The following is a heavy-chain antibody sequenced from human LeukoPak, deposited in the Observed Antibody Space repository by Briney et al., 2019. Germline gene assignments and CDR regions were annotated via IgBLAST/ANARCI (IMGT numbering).Heavy chain of an antibody. Sequence: KPSETLSLTCTVPGGYISSSDYYWGWIRQPPGKGLEWIGSMYYSGSTYYNPSLRSRVTISVDTSKNQFSLKLSSVTAADTAVYNCARQTVTAFPNWFDPWGQGTLVTVSS. CDR2: MYYSGST. V-gene: IGHV4-39*01. CDR1: GGYISSSDYY. J-gene: IGHJ5*02. D-gene: IGHD2-21*02. CDR3: ARQTVTAFPNWFDP.